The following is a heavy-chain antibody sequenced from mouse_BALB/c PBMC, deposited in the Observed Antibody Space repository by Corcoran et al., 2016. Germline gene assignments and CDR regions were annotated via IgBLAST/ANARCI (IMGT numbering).Heavy chain of an antibody. CDR2: INTYTGEP. D-gene: IGHD2-2*01. Sequence: QIQLVQSGPELKKPGETVKISCKASGYTFTNYGLNWVKQAPGKGLKWMGWINTYTGEPTYDDDFKGRVALSLEISASTAYLPMNNLKNDETATCFCARYGYGFAYWGKGTLVTVSA. CDR1: GYTFTNYG. CDR3: ARYGYGFAY. V-gene: IGHV9-3-1*01. J-gene: IGHJ3*01.